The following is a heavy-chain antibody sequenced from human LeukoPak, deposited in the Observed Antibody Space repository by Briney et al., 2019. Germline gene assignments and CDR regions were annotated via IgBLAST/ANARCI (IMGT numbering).Heavy chain of an antibody. Sequence: GGSLRLSCTASGFTFNNYAMHWVRQAPGKGLEWVAVISYDGSNKYYADSVKGRFTISRDNSKNTLYLQMNSLRAEDTAVYYCARGLSNRAGTYWFDPWGQGTLVTVSS. CDR1: GFTFNNYA. D-gene: IGHD6-19*01. CDR2: ISYDGSNK. V-gene: IGHV3-30-3*01. J-gene: IGHJ5*02. CDR3: ARGLSNRAGTYWFDP.